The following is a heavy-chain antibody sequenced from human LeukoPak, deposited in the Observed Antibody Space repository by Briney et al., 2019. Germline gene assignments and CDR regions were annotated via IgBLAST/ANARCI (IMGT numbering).Heavy chain of an antibody. Sequence: PETLSLTCTVSGGSIRSYYWSWIRQPPGKGLEWIGNIYDRRSTSYNPSLKSRVTISVDMSKSQFSLKLTSVTAADTAIYYCARALPGAATAHNWFDPWGQGTLVTVSS. D-gene: IGHD1-1*01. J-gene: IGHJ5*02. CDR2: IYDRRST. CDR3: ARALPGAATAHNWFDP. V-gene: IGHV4-4*09. CDR1: GGSIRSYY.